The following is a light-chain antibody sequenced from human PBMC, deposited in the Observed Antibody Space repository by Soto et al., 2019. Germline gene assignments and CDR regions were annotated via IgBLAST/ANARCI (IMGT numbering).Light chain of an antibody. Sequence: QSVLTQPPSASGSPGQSVTISCTGTSXDVGGYDYVSWYQQRPGKAPKLMIYEVSKRPSGVPDRFSGSKSGNTASLTVSGLQAEDEADYYCTSYAGSNNMGVFGTGTKVTVL. J-gene: IGLJ1*01. V-gene: IGLV2-8*01. CDR1: SXDVGGYDY. CDR2: EVS. CDR3: TSYAGSNNMGV.